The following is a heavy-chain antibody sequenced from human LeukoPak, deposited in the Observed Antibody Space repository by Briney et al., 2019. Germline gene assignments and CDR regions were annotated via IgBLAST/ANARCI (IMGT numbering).Heavy chain of an antibody. J-gene: IGHJ4*02. CDR1: GDSIRSDYFH. Sequence: SETLSLTCAISGDSIRSDYFHWGWIRQSPVKGLEWIGTVSYSGRPYYRESLKSRLTIKLDMSKNQFSLKLSSVTAADTALYYCAKHYMGSSYNHGLDCWGQGTLVTVSS. D-gene: IGHD3-10*01. CDR2: VSYSGRP. V-gene: IGHV4-39*01. CDR3: AKHYMGSSYNHGLDC.